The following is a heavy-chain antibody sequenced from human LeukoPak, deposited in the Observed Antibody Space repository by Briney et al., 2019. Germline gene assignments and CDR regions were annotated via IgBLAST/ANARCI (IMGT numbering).Heavy chain of an antibody. D-gene: IGHD3-10*01. CDR3: AGRFYYGSGSWFDP. CDR1: GGSISSYY. V-gene: IGHV4-59*08. J-gene: IGHJ5*02. Sequence: PSETLSLTCTVSGGSISSYYWSWIRQPPGKGLEWIGYIYYSGSTNYNPSLKSRVTISVDTSKNQFSLKLSSVTAADTAVYYCAGRFYYGSGSWFDPWGQGTLVTVSS. CDR2: IYYSGST.